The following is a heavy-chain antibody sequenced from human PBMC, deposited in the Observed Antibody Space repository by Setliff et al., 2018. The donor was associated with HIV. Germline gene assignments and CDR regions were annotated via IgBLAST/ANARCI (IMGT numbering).Heavy chain of an antibody. D-gene: IGHD3-10*01. V-gene: IGHV1-18*04. J-gene: IGHJ6*02. CDR1: GYRFSNHF. Sequence: ASVKVSCKSSGYRFSNHFIHWVRQAPGQGLEWMGWVSGYDSHANYAQKLQGRVTMTSDRSTTTAYMELKNLTSDDTAVYYCARGPAGESYGMDVWGQGTTVTVSS. CDR2: VSGYDSHA. CDR3: ARGPAGESYGMDV.